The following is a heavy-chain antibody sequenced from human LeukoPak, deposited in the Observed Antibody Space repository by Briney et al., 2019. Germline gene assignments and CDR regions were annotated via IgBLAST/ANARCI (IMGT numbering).Heavy chain of an antibody. J-gene: IGHJ6*02. Sequence: GESLKISCKGSGYSFTRSWIGWVRQMPGKGLEWMGIIYPGDSDTRYSPSFQGQVTISADKSISTAYLQWSSLKASDTAMYYCARFVAHSYGLGYYYYGMDVWGQGTTVTVSS. D-gene: IGHD5-18*01. V-gene: IGHV5-51*01. CDR1: GYSFTRSW. CDR3: ARFVAHSYGLGYYYYGMDV. CDR2: IYPGDSDT.